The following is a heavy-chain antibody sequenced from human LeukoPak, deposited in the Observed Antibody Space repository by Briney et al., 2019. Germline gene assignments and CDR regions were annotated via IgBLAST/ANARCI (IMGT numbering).Heavy chain of an antibody. D-gene: IGHD6-13*01. CDR3: ARDGTAAAGNPYYYYYGMDV. V-gene: IGHV3-30-3*01. Sequence: GGSLRLSCAASGFTFSSYAMHWVRQAPGKGLEWVAVISYDGSNKYYADSVKGRFTISRDNSKNTLYLQMNSLRAEDTAVYYCARDGTAAAGNPYYYYYGMDVWGQGTTVTVSS. CDR1: GFTFSSYA. J-gene: IGHJ6*02. CDR2: ISYDGSNK.